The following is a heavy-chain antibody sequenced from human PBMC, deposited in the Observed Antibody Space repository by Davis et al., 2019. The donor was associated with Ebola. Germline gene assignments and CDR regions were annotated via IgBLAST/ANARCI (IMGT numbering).Heavy chain of an antibody. CDR1: GYSFNTYW. CDR2: IYPRDSDI. J-gene: IGHJ4*02. Sequence: GESLKISCKGSGYSFNTYWIAWVRQMPGKGLEWMGIIYPRDSDIRYRPSFEGQVTISVDRSISTAYLQWSSLKASDSAMYYCARQEALYGSIDNWGQGTLVTVSS. CDR3: ARQEALYGSIDN. D-gene: IGHD6-13*01. V-gene: IGHV5-51*01.